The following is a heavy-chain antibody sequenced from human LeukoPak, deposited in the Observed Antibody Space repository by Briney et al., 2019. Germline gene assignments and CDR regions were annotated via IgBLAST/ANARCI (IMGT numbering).Heavy chain of an antibody. D-gene: IGHD3-22*01. Sequence: PSETLSLTCTVSVGSISSYYWGWIRQPPGEGLEWIGNIYHSGSTYYNPSLKSRVTISVDTSKNQFSVKLSSVTAADTAVYYCARGGDTSGHYYFEYFQHWGQGTLVTVSS. CDR1: VGSISSYY. CDR3: ARGGDTSGHYYFEYFQH. CDR2: IYHSGST. V-gene: IGHV4-38-2*02. J-gene: IGHJ1*01.